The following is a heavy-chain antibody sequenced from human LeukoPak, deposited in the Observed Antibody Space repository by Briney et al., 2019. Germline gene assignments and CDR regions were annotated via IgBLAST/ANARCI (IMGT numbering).Heavy chain of an antibody. V-gene: IGHV4-59*01. Sequence: SETLSLTCTVSGGSISSNYWSWIRQPPGKGLEWIGYIYYSGSSNYNPSLKSRVTISVDTSTNQFSLKVSSVTAADTAVYYCTRDTGTTGEVKFDPWGQGTLVTVSS. D-gene: IGHD4-17*01. J-gene: IGHJ5*02. CDR2: IYYSGSS. CDR3: TRDTGTTGEVKFDP. CDR1: GGSISSNY.